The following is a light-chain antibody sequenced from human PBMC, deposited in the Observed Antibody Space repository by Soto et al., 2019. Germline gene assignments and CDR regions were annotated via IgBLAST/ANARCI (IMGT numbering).Light chain of an antibody. J-gene: IGLJ2*01. CDR3: CSYAGSSTFVV. V-gene: IGLV2-23*02. CDR1: SSDVGSYNL. CDR2: EVS. Sequence: QSALTQPASVSGSPGQSITISCTGTSSDVGSYNLVSWYQQHPGKAPKLMIYEVSKRPSWVSNRFSGSKSGNTASLTISGRQAEDEADYYCCSYAGSSTFVVFCGGTQLTVL.